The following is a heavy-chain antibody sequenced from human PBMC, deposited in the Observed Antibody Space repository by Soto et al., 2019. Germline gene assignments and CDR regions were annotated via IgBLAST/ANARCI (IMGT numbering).Heavy chain of an antibody. CDR2: IYWDDDK. Sequence: SGPTLVNPTQTVTLTCTVSGFSLSTGGVGVGWIRQPPGKALEWLVLIYWDDDKRYSPSLKSRLTITKDTSKNQVVLTMTNMDPVDTATYYCAHRRSNGWYFDYWGQGTRVTVSS. D-gene: IGHD6-19*01. J-gene: IGHJ4*02. CDR3: AHRRSNGWYFDY. V-gene: IGHV2-5*02. CDR1: GFSLSTGGVG.